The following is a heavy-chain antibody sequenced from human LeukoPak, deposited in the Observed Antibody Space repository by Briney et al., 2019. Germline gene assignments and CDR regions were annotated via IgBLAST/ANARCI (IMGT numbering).Heavy chain of an antibody. CDR1: GYTFPNYG. CDR3: ARENSITMIVVHRAWFDP. Sequence: GASVKVSCKASGYTFPNYGISWVRQAPGQGLEWMGWISTYNGDTNYAQKLQGRVTMTTDTSTSTAYMELRSLRSDDTAVYYCARENSITMIVVHRAWFDPWGQGTLVTVSS. D-gene: IGHD3-22*01. J-gene: IGHJ5*02. V-gene: IGHV1-18*01. CDR2: ISTYNGDT.